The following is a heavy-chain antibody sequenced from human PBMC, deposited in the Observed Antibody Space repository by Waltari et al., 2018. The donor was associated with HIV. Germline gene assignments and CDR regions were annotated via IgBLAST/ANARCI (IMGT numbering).Heavy chain of an antibody. J-gene: IGHJ6*02. D-gene: IGHD3-10*01. CDR3: ARRGVLTYYYTMDV. CDR2: LSYYRSDK. Sequence: VQLVESGGGVVQPGRSLRVSCAACGLTFSNNGMHLLRQAPGKGMEWVAVLSYYRSDKYYADSVRGRFTISRDNSKNTLYLQMNNLRAEDTAVYFCARRGVLTYYYTMDVWGQGTTVTVSS. V-gene: IGHV3-33*05. CDR1: GLTFSNNG.